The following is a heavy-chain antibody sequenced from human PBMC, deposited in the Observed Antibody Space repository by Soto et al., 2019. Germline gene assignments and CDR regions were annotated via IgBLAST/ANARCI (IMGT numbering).Heavy chain of an antibody. CDR2: IDWDDDK. Sequence: SGPTLGKATQPLTLTCTFSGCSLDASAMCVSCIRQPPGKALEWLALIDWDDDKYYSTSLKTRLTISKDTSKNQVVLTMTNMDPVDTATYYCARSPNWNYGEIDYWGQATLVTVSS. V-gene: IGHV2-70*01. D-gene: IGHD1-7*01. J-gene: IGHJ4*02. CDR3: ARSPNWNYGEIDY. CDR1: GCSLDASAMC.